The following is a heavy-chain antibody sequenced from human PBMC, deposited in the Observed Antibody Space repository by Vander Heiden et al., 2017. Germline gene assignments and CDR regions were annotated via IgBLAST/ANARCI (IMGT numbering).Heavy chain of an antibody. CDR2: ISWNSGNI. CDR1: GFTFDDYA. CDR3: AKDGGYSGWDYSYYYGMDV. Sequence: EVQVVESGGGLVQPGRSLRLSCAASGFTFDDYAMHWVRQAPGKGLEWVSGISWNSGNIGYADSVKGRFTISRDNAKNSLYLQMNSLRAEDTALYYCAKDGGYSGWDYSYYYGMDVWGQGTTVTVSS. V-gene: IGHV3-9*01. D-gene: IGHD6-19*01. J-gene: IGHJ6*02.